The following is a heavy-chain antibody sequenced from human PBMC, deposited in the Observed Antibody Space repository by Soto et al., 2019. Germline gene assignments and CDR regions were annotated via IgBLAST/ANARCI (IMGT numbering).Heavy chain of an antibody. J-gene: IGHJ6*02. V-gene: IGHV5-10-1*01. CDR3: ATPIDSPVGMDV. CDR1: GYSFTSYW. D-gene: IGHD3-22*01. Sequence: GESLKISCKGSGYSFTSYWISWVRQMPGKGLEWMGRIDPSDSYTNYSPSFQGHVTISADKSISTAYLQWSSLKASDTAMYYCATPIDSPVGMDVWGQGTRVTVSS. CDR2: IDPSDSYT.